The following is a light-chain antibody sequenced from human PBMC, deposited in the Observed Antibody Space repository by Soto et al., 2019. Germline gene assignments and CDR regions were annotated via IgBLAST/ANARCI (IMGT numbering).Light chain of an antibody. Sequence: EIVFTQSPSSLSLSPGERATLSCRASQSVPRNLAWYQQRPGQAPRLLIYDASSRATGIPDRFSGSGSGTDFILTISSLQPEDFAVYYCQQYGSSLWTFGQGTKVDIK. CDR2: DAS. CDR1: QSVPRN. CDR3: QQYGSSLWT. V-gene: IGKV3-11*01. J-gene: IGKJ1*01.